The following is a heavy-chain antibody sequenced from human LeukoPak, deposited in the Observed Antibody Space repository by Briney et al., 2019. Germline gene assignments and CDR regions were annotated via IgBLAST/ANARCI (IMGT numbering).Heavy chain of an antibody. D-gene: IGHD3-10*01. CDR3: AKDLGPPGNDAFDI. CDR1: GFTFDDYT. V-gene: IGHV3-43*01. CDR2: ISWDGGST. J-gene: IGHJ3*02. Sequence: GGSLRLSCAASGFTFDDYTMHWVRQAPGKGLEWVSLISWDGGSTYYADSVKGRFTISRDNSKNSLYLQMNSLRTEDTALNYCAKDLGPPGNDAFDIWGQGTMVTVSS.